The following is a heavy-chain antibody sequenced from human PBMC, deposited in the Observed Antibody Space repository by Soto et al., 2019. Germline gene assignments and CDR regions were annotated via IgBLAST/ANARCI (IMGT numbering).Heavy chain of an antibody. D-gene: IGHD3-16*01. CDR1: GYTFNNYP. V-gene: IGHV1-3*04. CDR3: ARPPLGVLTGYFDL. J-gene: IGHJ2*01. Sequence: QVQLVQSGAEVKRPGASVKVSCKASGYTFNNYPIHWVRQAPGQRLEWLGWINTGNGCTQYSQKFQGRVTITTDTSATTAYMELSSLRSEDTAVYYCARPPLGVLTGYFDLWGRGTLVTVSS. CDR2: INTGNGCT.